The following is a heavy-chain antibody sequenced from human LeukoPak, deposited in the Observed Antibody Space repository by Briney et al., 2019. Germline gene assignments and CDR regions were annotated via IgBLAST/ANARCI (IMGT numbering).Heavy chain of an antibody. V-gene: IGHV1-2*02. CDR3: ARGVTMIEDYFDY. CDR2: INPNSGGT. J-gene: IGHJ4*02. D-gene: IGHD3-22*01. CDR1: GYTFTGYY. Sequence: ASVKVSCKASGYTFTGYYMHWVRQAPGQGLEWMGWINPNSGGTNYAQKFQGRVTMTRDTSISTAYMELNRLRSDDTAVYYCARGVTMIEDYFDYWGQGTLVTVSS.